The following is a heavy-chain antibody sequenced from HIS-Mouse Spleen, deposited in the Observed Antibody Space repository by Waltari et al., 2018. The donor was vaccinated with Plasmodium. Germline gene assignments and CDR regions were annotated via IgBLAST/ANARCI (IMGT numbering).Heavy chain of an antibody. Sequence: QLQLQESGPGLVTPSETLSLTCTVSGGSISSSSYYWGWIRQPPGKGLEWIGSIYYGGSTYYNPSLKSRVTISVDTSKNQFSLKLSSVTAADTAVYYCARDRITGTSYFDYWGQGTLVTVSS. J-gene: IGHJ4*02. CDR3: ARDRITGTSYFDY. D-gene: IGHD1-7*01. CDR1: GGSISSSSYY. V-gene: IGHV4-39*07. CDR2: IYYGGST.